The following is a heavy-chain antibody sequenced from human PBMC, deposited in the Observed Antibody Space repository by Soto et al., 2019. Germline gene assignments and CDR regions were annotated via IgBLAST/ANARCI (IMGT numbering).Heavy chain of an antibody. V-gene: IGHV3-33*01. CDR1: GFTFSSYG. Sequence: QVKLVESGGGVVQPGRSLRLSCAASGFTFSSYGMHWVRQAPGKGLEWVAVIWYDGSNKYYADSVKGRFTISRDNSKTTLYLQMNSLRAEDRAVYYCARGLGDYLGDWFAPWGQGTLVTVSS. CDR3: ARGLGDYLGDWFAP. J-gene: IGHJ5*02. D-gene: IGHD4-17*01. CDR2: IWYDGSNK.